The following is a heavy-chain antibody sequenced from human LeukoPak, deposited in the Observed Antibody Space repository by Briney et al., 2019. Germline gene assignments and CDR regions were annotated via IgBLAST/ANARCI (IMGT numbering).Heavy chain of an antibody. J-gene: IGHJ3*02. CDR3: ATLHWNDAFDI. D-gene: IGHD1-1*01. V-gene: IGHV1-24*01. CDR1: AYILTEFP. Sequence: ATVKVSCKVSAYILTEFPIHWVRQAPGKGPDWMGCIDREHGETINAQKFQGRLTMTEDASTDTAYMELSSLGYEDTAVYYCATLHWNDAFDIWGQGTMVSVSS. CDR2: IDREHGET.